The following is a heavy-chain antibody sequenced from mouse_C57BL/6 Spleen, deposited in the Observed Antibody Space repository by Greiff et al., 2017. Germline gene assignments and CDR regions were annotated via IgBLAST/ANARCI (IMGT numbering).Heavy chain of an antibody. Sequence: QVTLKVSGPGILQPSQTLSLTCSFSGFSLSTSNMGIGRIRQPSGKGLEWLAHIWWNDDKYYNPAMKSRHTIFKDTSNNQVFLKSTSVDNADTAKYDGAHIGYGRSHWYFDVWGTGTTVTVSS. J-gene: IGHJ1*03. V-gene: IGHV8-5*01. D-gene: IGHD1-1*01. CDR3: AHIGYGRSHWYFDV. CDR1: GFSLSTSNMG. CDR2: IWWNDDK.